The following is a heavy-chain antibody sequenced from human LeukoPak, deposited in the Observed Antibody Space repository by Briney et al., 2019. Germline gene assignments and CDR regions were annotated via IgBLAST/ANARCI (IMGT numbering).Heavy chain of an antibody. V-gene: IGHV3-33*01. CDR1: GFTFSSYG. D-gene: IGHD2/OR15-2a*01. CDR2: IWYDGSNK. Sequence: GGSLRLSCAASGFTFSSYGVHWVRQAPGKGLEWVAVIWYDGSNKYYADSVKGRFTISRDNSKNTLYLQMNSLRAEDTAVYYCPRGPTRANSTDYWGQGALVTVSS. J-gene: IGHJ4*02. CDR3: PRGPTRANSTDY.